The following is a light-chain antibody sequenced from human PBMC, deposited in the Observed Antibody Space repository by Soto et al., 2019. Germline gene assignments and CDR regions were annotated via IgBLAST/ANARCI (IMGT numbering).Light chain of an antibody. Sequence: QSVLTQPASVSGSPGQSITISCIGTSSDVGRYNYVSWYQQHPGQAPRLMIYDVNNRPSGVSNRFSGSKSDNTASLTISGLQAEDEADYYCSSYTSSSTRVSGTGTVVTVL. CDR3: SSYTSSSTRV. J-gene: IGLJ1*01. CDR1: SSDVGRYNY. V-gene: IGLV2-14*01. CDR2: DVN.